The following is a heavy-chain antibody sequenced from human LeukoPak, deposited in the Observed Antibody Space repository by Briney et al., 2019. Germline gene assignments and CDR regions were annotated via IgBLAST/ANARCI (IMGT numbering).Heavy chain of an antibody. D-gene: IGHD6-6*01. V-gene: IGHV3-23*01. CDR2: ISGSGGST. J-gene: IGHJ4*02. CDR1: RFTFSNYA. CDR3: ARDEYSSSLDY. Sequence: GGSLRLSCAASRFTFSNYAISWVRQAPGKGLEWVSAISGSGGSTYYADPVKGRFTISRDNSKNALYLQMNTLRAEDTAVYYCARDEYSSSLDYWGQGTLVTVSS.